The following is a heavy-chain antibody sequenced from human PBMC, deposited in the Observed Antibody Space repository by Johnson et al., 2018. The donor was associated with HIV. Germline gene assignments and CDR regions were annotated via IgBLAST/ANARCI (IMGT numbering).Heavy chain of an antibody. V-gene: IGHV3-66*02. Sequence: MLLVESGGGLVQPGGSLRLSCAASGFSVSSNYMSWVRQSPGKGLEWVSGMNWNGGSTGYADSVKGRFTISRDNSKNTLYLQMNSLRAEDTAVYYCANGLSTVVTDAFDIWGQGTMVTVSS. D-gene: IGHD4-23*01. CDR3: ANGLSTVVTDAFDI. CDR2: MNWNGGST. J-gene: IGHJ3*02. CDR1: GFSVSSNY.